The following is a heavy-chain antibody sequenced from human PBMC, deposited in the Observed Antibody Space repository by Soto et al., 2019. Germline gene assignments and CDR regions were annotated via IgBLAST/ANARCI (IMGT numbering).Heavy chain of an antibody. CDR1: GGSISSGPYY. Sequence: SETLSLTCTVSGGSISSGPYYWGWIRQPPGKGLEWIGNINHSGSTNHNPSLKSRVTISVDTSKNQFSLKLSSVTAADTAVYYCARGSIRERVLRFLEWLKPFDYWGQGTLVTVSS. CDR3: ARGSIRERVLRFLEWLKPFDY. CDR2: INHSGST. J-gene: IGHJ4*02. V-gene: IGHV4-39*01. D-gene: IGHD3-3*01.